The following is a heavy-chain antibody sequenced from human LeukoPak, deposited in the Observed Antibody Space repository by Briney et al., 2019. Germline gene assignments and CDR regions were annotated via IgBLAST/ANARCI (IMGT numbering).Heavy chain of an antibody. D-gene: IGHD3-10*01. CDR2: IYYSGST. CDR3: ARRLHYGSGSYYQFDY. J-gene: IGHJ4*02. CDR1: GGSISSSNYY. V-gene: IGHV4-39*01. Sequence: SETLSLTCTVSGGSISSSNYYWGWIRQPPGKGLEWIATIYYSGSTYYNPSLKSRVTISVDTSKNQFSLNLSSMPAADTAVYYCARRLHYGSGSYYQFDYWGQGTLVTVSS.